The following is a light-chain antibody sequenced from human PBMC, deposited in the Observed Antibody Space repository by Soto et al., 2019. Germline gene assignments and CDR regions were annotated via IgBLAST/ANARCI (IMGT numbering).Light chain of an antibody. CDR2: EVS. Sequence: QSALTQPASVSGSPGQSITISCTGTSSDVATYNYVSWYQQHPGKAPKLMIYEVSKRPSGVSNRFSGSKSANTASLTISGLQADGEADYYCCSYGGRSTYVFGTGTKLTVL. CDR1: SSDVATYNY. CDR3: CSYGGRSTYV. V-gene: IGLV2-23*02. J-gene: IGLJ1*01.